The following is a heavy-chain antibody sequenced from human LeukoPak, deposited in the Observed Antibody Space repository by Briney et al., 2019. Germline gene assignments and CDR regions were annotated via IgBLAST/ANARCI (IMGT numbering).Heavy chain of an antibody. CDR1: GFIFNNYA. V-gene: IGHV3-23*01. D-gene: IGHD6-13*01. J-gene: IGHJ4*02. CDR2: ISGSGGST. Sequence: GSLRLSCAASGFIFNNYAMSWVRQAPGKGLEWVSAISGSGGSTYYADSVKGRFTISRDNPRNTLDLQMNSLRVEDTAVYYCARGSSSWYADWGQGTRVTVSS. CDR3: ARGSSSWYAD.